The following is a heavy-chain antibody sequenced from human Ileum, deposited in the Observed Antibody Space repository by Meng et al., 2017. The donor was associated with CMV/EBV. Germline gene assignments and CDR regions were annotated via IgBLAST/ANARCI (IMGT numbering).Heavy chain of an antibody. CDR1: GYTFTGYY. D-gene: IGHD6-13*01. Sequence: ASVKVSCRASGYTFTGYYMHWGRQAPGQGREWRGWINPNSGGTNYAQKFQGRVTMTRDTSISTAYMELSRLRSDDTAVYYCAGQQLVPYGMDVWGQGARVTVSS. J-gene: IGHJ6*02. CDR3: AGQQLVPYGMDV. CDR2: INPNSGGT. V-gene: IGHV1-2*02.